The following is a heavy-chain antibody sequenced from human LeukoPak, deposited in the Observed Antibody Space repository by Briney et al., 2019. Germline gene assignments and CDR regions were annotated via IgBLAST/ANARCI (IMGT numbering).Heavy chain of an antibody. J-gene: IGHJ4*02. D-gene: IGHD1-26*01. CDR3: ARDWYSGSYKTGVFDY. Sequence: GRSLRLSCAASGFTFSSYGMHWVRQAPGKGLEWVAVIWYDGSNKYYADSVKGRFTISRDNSKNTLYLQMNSLRAEDTAVYYCARDWYSGSYKTGVFDYWGQGTLVTVSS. CDR1: GFTFSSYG. V-gene: IGHV3-33*01. CDR2: IWYDGSNK.